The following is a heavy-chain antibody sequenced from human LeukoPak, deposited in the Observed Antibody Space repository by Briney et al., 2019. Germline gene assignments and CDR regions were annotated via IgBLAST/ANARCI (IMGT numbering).Heavy chain of an antibody. CDR3: ARGRAAAGPDDY. J-gene: IGHJ4*02. V-gene: IGHV4-61*02. CDR2: IYTSGST. Sequence: PSETLSLTCTVSGGSISSGSYYWSWIRQPAGKGLEWIGRIYTSGSTNYNPSLKSRVTMSVDTSKNQFSLKLSSVTAADTAVYYCARGRAAAGPDDYWGQGTLVTVSS. D-gene: IGHD6-13*01. CDR1: GGSISSGSYY.